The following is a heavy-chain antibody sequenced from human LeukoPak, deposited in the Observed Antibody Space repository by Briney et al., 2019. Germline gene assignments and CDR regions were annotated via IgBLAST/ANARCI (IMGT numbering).Heavy chain of an antibody. CDR3: ASARRTYYYDSSGHPFDY. CDR2: IKKDGSEK. J-gene: IGHJ4*02. D-gene: IGHD3-22*01. V-gene: IGHV3-7*01. CDR1: GSSFSSYW. Sequence: GGSLRLSCAAPGSSFSSYWMSCVRQAPGKGLEWVAKIKKDGSEKYYVDAVKGRLTRSRANAKKSVYLQMNSLRAEDTAVYYCASARRTYYYDSSGHPFDYWGQGTLVTVSS.